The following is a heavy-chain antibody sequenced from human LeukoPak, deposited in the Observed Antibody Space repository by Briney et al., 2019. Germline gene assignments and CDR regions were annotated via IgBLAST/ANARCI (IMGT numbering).Heavy chain of an antibody. CDR2: IYYSGST. V-gene: IGHV4-39*07. J-gene: IGHJ4*02. CDR1: GGSISSSSYY. Sequence: SETLSLTCTVSGGSISSSSYYWGWIRQPPGKGLEWIGSIYYSGSTYYNPSLKSRVTISVDTSKNQFSLKLSSVIAADTAVYYCARDPRLRWYFDYWGQGTLVTVSS. D-gene: IGHD4-23*01. CDR3: ARDPRLRWYFDY.